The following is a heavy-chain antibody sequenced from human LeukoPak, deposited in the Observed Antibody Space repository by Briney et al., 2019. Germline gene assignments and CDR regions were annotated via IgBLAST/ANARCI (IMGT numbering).Heavy chain of an antibody. D-gene: IGHD3-22*01. CDR1: GLTISTYE. CDR2: ISSSGNAI. J-gene: IGHJ4*02. Sequence: PGGSLRLSCAASGLTISTYEMNWVRQAAGKGPEWIAYISSSGNAIFYSDPVKGRFTISRDNAKNSVHLQMNSLTVEDTALYYCVRGGGRGDYNERYYFDYWGQGTLVTVSS. CDR3: VRGGGRGDYNERYYFDY. V-gene: IGHV3-48*03.